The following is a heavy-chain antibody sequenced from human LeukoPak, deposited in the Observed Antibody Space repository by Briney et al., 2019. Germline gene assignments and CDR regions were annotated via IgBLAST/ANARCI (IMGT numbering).Heavy chain of an antibody. J-gene: IGHJ3*02. CDR1: GGSISSYY. V-gene: IGHV4-59*12. D-gene: IGHD2-8*01. Sequence: PSETLSLTCTVSGGSISSYYWSWIRQPPGKGLEWIGYIYYSGSTNYNPSLKSRVTISVDTSKNQFSLKLSSVTTADTAVYYCARGGWRRKDIVLMVYAIGAFDIWGQGTMVTVSS. CDR2: IYYSGST. CDR3: ARGGWRRKDIVLMVYAIGAFDI.